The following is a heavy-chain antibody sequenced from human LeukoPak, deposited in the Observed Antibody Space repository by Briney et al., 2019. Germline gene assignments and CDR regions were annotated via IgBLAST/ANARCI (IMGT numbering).Heavy chain of an antibody. CDR2: IKQDGSEK. J-gene: IGHJ6*02. CDR3: ARDDGGNWNDLYYYYGMDV. Sequence: GSLRLSCAASGFTFSSYWMSWVRQAPGKGLEWVAHIKQDGSEKYYVDSVKGRFTISRDNAKNSLYLQMNSLRAEDTAVYYCARDDGGNWNDLYYYYGMDVWGQATTVTVSS. D-gene: IGHD1-1*01. CDR1: GFTFSSYW. V-gene: IGHV3-7*01.